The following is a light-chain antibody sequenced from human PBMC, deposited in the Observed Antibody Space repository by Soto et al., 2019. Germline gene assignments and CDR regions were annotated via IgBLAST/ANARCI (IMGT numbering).Light chain of an antibody. CDR3: QQYYSYPFT. Sequence: IVVTQSPPSLSASVGDRVAITCRTSQSISTYLNWFQQKPGKAPRVLIYGASNLQSGVPSRFSGSGSGTDFTLTISCLQSEDFATYYCQQYYSYPFTFGGGTKVDIK. CDR2: GAS. V-gene: IGKV1-8*01. CDR1: QSISTY. J-gene: IGKJ4*01.